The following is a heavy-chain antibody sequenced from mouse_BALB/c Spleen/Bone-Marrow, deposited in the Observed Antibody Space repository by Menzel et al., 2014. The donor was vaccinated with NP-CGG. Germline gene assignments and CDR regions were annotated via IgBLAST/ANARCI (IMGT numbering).Heavy chain of an antibody. Sequence: EVKVVESGGGLVQPGGSLKLSCAASGFTFSSYTVSWVRQTPEKRLEWVAYISNGGGSTYYPDTVKGRFTISRDNAKNTLYLQMSSLKSEDTAMYYCARQLGLRWAMDYWGQGTSVTVSS. D-gene: IGHD3-1*01. CDR2: ISNGGGST. J-gene: IGHJ4*01. CDR1: GFTFSSYT. CDR3: ARQLGLRWAMDY. V-gene: IGHV5-12-2*01.